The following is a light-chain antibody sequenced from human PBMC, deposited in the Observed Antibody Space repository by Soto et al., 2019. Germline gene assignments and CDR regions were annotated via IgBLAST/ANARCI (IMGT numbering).Light chain of an antibody. J-gene: IGKJ1*01. CDR1: QSVSNN. Sequence: EIVMTQSPATLSVSPGERATLSCRASQSVSNNLAWYQKKPGQAPRLLIYGASTRATGIPARFSGSGPGTEFTLTISSLQSEDFAVYYCQQYNNWWTFGQGTKVEIK. CDR3: QQYNNWWT. V-gene: IGKV3-15*01. CDR2: GAS.